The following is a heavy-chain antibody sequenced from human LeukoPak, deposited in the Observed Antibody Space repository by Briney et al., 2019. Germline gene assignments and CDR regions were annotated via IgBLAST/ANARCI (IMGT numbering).Heavy chain of an antibody. CDR2: IKQDGSEK. V-gene: IGHV3-7*01. CDR1: GFTFSSYW. Sequence: GGSLRLSCAASGFTFSSYWMSWVRQAPGKGLEWVANIKQDGSEKYYVDSVKGRFTISRDNAKNSLYLQMNSLRAEDTAVYYCARVYSSGWSDKLYYFDYWGQGTLVTVSS. J-gene: IGHJ4*02. D-gene: IGHD6-19*01. CDR3: ARVYSSGWSDKLYYFDY.